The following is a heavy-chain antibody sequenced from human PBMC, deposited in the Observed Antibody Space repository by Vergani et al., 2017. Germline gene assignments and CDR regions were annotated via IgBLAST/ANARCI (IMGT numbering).Heavy chain of an antibody. CDR1: GGSISSYY. J-gene: IGHJ4*02. CDR2: IYYSGST. CDR3: ARVGYVWGGYRYTFDY. Sequence: QVQLQESGPGLVKPSETLSLTCTVSGGSISSYYWSWIRQPPGKGLEWIGYIYYSGSTNYNHSLKSRVTISVDTSKNQFSLKLSSVTAADTAVYYCARVGYVWGGYRYTFDYWGQGTLVTVSS. V-gene: IGHV4-59*01. D-gene: IGHD3-16*02.